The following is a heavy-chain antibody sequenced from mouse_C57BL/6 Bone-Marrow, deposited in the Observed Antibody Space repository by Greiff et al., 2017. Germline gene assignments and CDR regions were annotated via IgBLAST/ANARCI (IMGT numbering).Heavy chain of an antibody. CDR3: ALNSLITTVVAPYYFDY. J-gene: IGHJ2*01. V-gene: IGHV14-3*01. D-gene: IGHD1-1*01. Sequence: DVQLQESVAELVRPGASVKLSCTASGFNIKNTYMHWVKQRPEQGLEWIGRIDPANGNTKYAPKFQGKATITADTSSNTAYLQLSSLTSEDTAIYYCALNSLITTVVAPYYFDYWGQGTTLTVSS. CDR1: GFNIKNTY. CDR2: IDPANGNT.